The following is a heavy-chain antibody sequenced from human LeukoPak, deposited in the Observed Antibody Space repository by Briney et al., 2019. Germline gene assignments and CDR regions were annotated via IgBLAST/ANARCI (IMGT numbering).Heavy chain of an antibody. D-gene: IGHD3-10*01. CDR2: ISGSGGST. CDR1: GFTFSSYA. J-gene: IGHJ4*02. CDR3: AKDIITMVRGVIIMPPTIQLDY. V-gene: IGHV3-23*01. Sequence: GGSLRLSCAASGFTFSSYAMSWVRQAPGKGLEWVSAISGSGGSTYYADSVKGRFTISRDNSKNTLYLQMNSLRAEDTAVYYCAKDIITMVRGVIIMPPTIQLDYWGQGTLVTVSS.